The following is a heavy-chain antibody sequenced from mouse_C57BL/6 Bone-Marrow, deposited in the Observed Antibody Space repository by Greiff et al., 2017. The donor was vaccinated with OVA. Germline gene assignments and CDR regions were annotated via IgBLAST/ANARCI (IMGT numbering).Heavy chain of an antibody. J-gene: IGHJ1*03. CDR2: ISDGGSYT. CDR1: GFTFSSYA. CDR3: ARDGSSPGYFDV. V-gene: IGHV5-4*01. Sequence: EVMLVESGGGLVKPGGSLKLSCAASGFTFSSYAMSWVRQTPEKRLEWVATISDGGSYTYYPDNVKGRFTISRDNAKNNLYLQMSHLKSEDTAMYYCARDGSSPGYFDVWGTGTTVTVSS. D-gene: IGHD1-1*01.